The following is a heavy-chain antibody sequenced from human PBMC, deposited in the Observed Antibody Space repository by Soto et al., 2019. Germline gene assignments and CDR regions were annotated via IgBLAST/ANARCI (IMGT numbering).Heavy chain of an antibody. CDR3: ARDTPFTVTTAGYYGMDV. Sequence: QVQLVESGGGVVQPGRSLRLSCAASGFTFSSYAMHWVRQAPGKGLEWVAVISYDGSNKYYADSVKGRFTISRDNSKNTLYLQMNSLRAEDTAVYYCARDTPFTVTTAGYYGMDVWGQGTTVTVSS. CDR2: ISYDGSNK. CDR1: GFTFSSYA. V-gene: IGHV3-30-3*01. D-gene: IGHD4-17*01. J-gene: IGHJ6*02.